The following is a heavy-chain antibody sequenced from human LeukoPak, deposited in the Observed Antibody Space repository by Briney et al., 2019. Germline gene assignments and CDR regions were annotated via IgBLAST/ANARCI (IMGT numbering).Heavy chain of an antibody. CDR3: ASGLTGYSSSWYHYYYMDV. CDR1: GGSISSSSYY. J-gene: IGHJ6*03. CDR2: IYYSGST. V-gene: IGHV4-39*01. Sequence: PSETLSLTCTVSGGSISSSSYYWGWIRQPRGKGLEWIGSIYYSGSTYYNPSLKSRVTISVDTSKNQFSLKLSSVTAADTAVYYCASGLTGYSSSWYHYYYMDVWGKGTTVTVSS. D-gene: IGHD6-13*01.